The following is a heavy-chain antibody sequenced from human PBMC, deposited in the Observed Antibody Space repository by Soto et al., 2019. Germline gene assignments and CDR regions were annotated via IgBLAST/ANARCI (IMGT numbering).Heavy chain of an antibody. Sequence: QVQLQESGPGLVKPSQTLSLSCSVSGGPISTPGYYWSWIRQSPEKVLEWMGYIHHTGSTNHNPSLRGPVSMSVDTTNNPFSLKLISVTDAATAVYFCATGQTAATGRFGELEYWGQGTQVTVSS. V-gene: IGHV4-31*01. CDR2: IHHTGST. J-gene: IGHJ4*02. D-gene: IGHD3-10*01. CDR1: GGPISTPGYY. CDR3: ATGQTAATGRFGELEY.